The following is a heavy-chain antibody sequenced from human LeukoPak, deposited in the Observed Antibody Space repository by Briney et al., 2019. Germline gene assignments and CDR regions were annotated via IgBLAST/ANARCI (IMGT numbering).Heavy chain of an antibody. CDR1: GGIVSSYA. CDR2: IIPIFGTA. Sequence: ASVMVSCKASGGIVSSYAISWVRQAPGQGLEWMGGIIPIFGTANYAQKFQGRVTITADESTSTAYMELSSLRSEDTAVYYCANDPSWLQTYYYYGMDVWGQGTTVTVSS. J-gene: IGHJ6*02. V-gene: IGHV1-69*13. CDR3: ANDPSWLQTYYYYGMDV. D-gene: IGHD6-19*01.